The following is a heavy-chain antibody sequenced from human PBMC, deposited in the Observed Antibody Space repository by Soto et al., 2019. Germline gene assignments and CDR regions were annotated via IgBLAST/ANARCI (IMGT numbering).Heavy chain of an antibody. Sequence: PSETLSLTCTVSGGSVSSGSYYWSWIRQAPGKGLEWIGYIYYSGSTNYNPSLKSRVTISVDTSKNQFSLKLSSVTAADTAAYYCARTGYYYDSSGYYSNDYWGQGTLVTVSS. J-gene: IGHJ4*02. D-gene: IGHD3-22*01. CDR1: GGSVSSGSYY. CDR3: ARTGYYYDSSGYYSNDY. CDR2: IYYSGST. V-gene: IGHV4-61*01.